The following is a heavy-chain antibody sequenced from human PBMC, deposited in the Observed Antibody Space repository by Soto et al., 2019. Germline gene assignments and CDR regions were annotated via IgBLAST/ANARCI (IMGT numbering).Heavy chain of an antibody. Sequence: QVQLQESGPGLVKPSGTLSVTCAVSGGSISSNNWWSWVRQPPGKGLEWIGEIYHSGSTNYNPSLKSRVTISVDMARNQYSLIVNSVTAADPAVYYCARGSSGWYGVDYWGQGILVTVSS. J-gene: IGHJ4*02. CDR3: ARGSSGWYGVDY. D-gene: IGHD6-19*01. CDR1: GGSISSNNW. V-gene: IGHV4-4*02. CDR2: IYHSGST.